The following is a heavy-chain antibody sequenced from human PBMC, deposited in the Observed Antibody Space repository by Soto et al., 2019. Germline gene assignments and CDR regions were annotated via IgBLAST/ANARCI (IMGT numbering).Heavy chain of an antibody. V-gene: IGHV3-23*01. CDR2: ISGSGGST. J-gene: IGHJ4*02. CDR3: ANTMVRGVTFDY. CDR1: GFTFSSYA. Sequence: EVQLLESGGGLVQPGGSLRLSCAASGFTFSSYAMSWVRQAPGKGLEWVSAISGSGGSTYYADSVKGRFTISRDNSKNTLYLQMNSLRAEDTAVYYCANTMVRGVTFDYWGQGTLVTVSS. D-gene: IGHD3-10*01.